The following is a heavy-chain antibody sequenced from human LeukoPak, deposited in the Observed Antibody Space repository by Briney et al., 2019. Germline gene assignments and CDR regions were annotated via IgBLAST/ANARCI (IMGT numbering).Heavy chain of an antibody. CDR3: AKDRAQQLVLDF. D-gene: IGHD6-13*01. CDR1: GFTFSSYS. CDR2: ISSSSSTI. J-gene: IGHJ4*02. Sequence: GGSPRLSCAASGFTFSSYSMNWVRQAPGKGLEWVSYISSSSSTIYYADSVKGRFTISRDNAKNSLYLQMNSLRDEDTAVYYCAKDRAQQLVLDFWGQGTLVTVSS. V-gene: IGHV3-48*02.